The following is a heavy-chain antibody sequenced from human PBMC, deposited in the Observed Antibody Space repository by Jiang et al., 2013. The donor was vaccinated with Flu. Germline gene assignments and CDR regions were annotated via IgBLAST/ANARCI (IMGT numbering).Heavy chain of an antibody. V-gene: IGHV5-51*01. CDR1: GNIFSDHW. D-gene: IGHD3-3*01. CDR3: ARHSQAGRQVIFGFYFDL. J-gene: IGHJ2*01. Sequence: VQLVESGVEVKEPGESLKISCKGSGNIFSDHWIAWVRQMPGKGLEWMGNIFPGEIDAIYSPSFQGQVTISADKSTNTASLQWSGLKASDTAMYFCARHSQAGRQVIFGFYFDLWGRGTQVSVSS. CDR2: IFPGEIDA.